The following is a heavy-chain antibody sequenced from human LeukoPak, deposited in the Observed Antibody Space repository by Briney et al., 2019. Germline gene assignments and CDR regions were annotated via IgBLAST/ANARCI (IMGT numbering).Heavy chain of an antibody. J-gene: IGHJ3*02. CDR1: GSTFNSYT. V-gene: IGHV3-66*01. CDR3: ARVLRGAFDI. D-gene: IGHD5/OR15-5a*01. Sequence: GGSLRLSCAASGSTFNSYTMNWVRQAPGKGLEWVSVIYSGGSTYYADSVKGRFTISRDNSKNTLYLQMNSLRAEDTAVYYCARVLRGAFDIWGQGTMVTVSS. CDR2: IYSGGST.